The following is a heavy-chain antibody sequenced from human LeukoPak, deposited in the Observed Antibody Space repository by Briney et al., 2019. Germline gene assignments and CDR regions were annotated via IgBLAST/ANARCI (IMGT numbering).Heavy chain of an antibody. CDR1: VGSIGTHY. J-gene: IGHJ5*02. D-gene: IGHD3-16*01. V-gene: IGHV4-59*08. CDR2: ISNSGTT. CDR3: ARHLGLARGSNWLDP. Sequence: PSETLSLTCTVSVGSIGTHYCSWIRQPPGKGLEWIGYISNSGTTNYNPSLKSRLDMSVETSKNQFSLKLSSVTAADTAVYYCARHLGLARGSNWLDPWGQGTLVIVSS.